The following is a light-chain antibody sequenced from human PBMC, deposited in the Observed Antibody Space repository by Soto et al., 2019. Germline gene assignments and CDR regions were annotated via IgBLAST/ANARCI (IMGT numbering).Light chain of an antibody. Sequence: QSVLTQPTSVSGSPGQSITISCTGNHNDIGTYDYVSWYQQHPGRAPRLLIHGVTTRPSGISGRFSASKSGLTASLTTSGPQPEDEADYYCSAFTSNHIYVFGPGTKVTVL. J-gene: IGLJ1*01. V-gene: IGLV2-14*03. CDR3: SAFTSNHIYV. CDR2: GVT. CDR1: HNDIGTYDY.